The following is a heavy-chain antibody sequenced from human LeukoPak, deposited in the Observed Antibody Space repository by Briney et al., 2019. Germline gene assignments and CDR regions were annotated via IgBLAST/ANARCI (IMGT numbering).Heavy chain of an antibody. CDR2: IIPIFGTA. Sequence: SVKVSCKASGGTFSSYAISWVRQAPGQGLEWMGGIIPIFGTANYAQKFQGRVTITTDESTSTAYMELSSLRSEDTAAYYCARDSLEMATPKYYFDYWGQGTLVTVSS. D-gene: IGHD5-24*01. CDR3: ARDSLEMATPKYYFDY. V-gene: IGHV1-69*05. J-gene: IGHJ4*02. CDR1: GGTFSSYA.